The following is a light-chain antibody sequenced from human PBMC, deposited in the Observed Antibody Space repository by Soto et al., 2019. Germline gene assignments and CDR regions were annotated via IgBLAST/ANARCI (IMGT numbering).Light chain of an antibody. CDR1: SSDVGAYNY. CDR3: SSYTSSSIYV. V-gene: IGLV2-14*01. J-gene: IGLJ1*01. CDR2: DVG. Sequence: QSVLTQPASVYESPGQSITISCTGTSSDVGAYNYVSWYQQHPGKAPKLMIYDVGTRPSGVSDRFSGSKSGNTASLTISGLQAEDEADYYCSSYTSSSIYVFGTGTKVTVL.